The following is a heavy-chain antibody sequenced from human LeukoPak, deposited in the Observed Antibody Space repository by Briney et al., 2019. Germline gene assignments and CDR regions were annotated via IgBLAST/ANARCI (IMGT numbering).Heavy chain of an antibody. J-gene: IGHJ1*01. CDR2: IRFDGNTE. V-gene: IGHV3-30*02. CDR1: GFTFRAYG. Sequence: GGSLRLSCVASGFTFRAYGMHWVRQAPGKGLEWVAFIRFDGNTEKYADSVEGRFTVSRDNAKNTLYLHMDTPRPEDTALYYCANGGGYFLHWGQGTLVTVSS. D-gene: IGHD3-16*01. CDR3: ANGGGYFLH.